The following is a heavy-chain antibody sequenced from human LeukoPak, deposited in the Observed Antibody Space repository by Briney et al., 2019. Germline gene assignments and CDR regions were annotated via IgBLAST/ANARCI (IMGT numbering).Heavy chain of an antibody. CDR1: GFTVSSNY. CDR2: IYSGGST. J-gene: IGHJ3*02. V-gene: IGHV3-66*01. CDR3: AKDQRTYDSSVTDAFDI. D-gene: IGHD3-22*01. Sequence: GGSLRLSCAASGFTVSSNYMSWVRQAPGKGLEWVSVIYSGGSTYYADSVKGRFTISRDNSKNTLYLQMNSLRAEDTAVYYCAKDQRTYDSSVTDAFDIWGQGTMVTVSS.